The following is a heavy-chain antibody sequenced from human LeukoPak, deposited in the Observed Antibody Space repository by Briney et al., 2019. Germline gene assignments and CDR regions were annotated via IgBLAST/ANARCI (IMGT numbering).Heavy chain of an antibody. J-gene: IGHJ3*02. CDR3: AREMWCSGGSCYLNVFDI. CDR2: ISPLNGKR. Sequence: RASVKVSCKVSGYTFTAYGIIWVRQAPGQGLEWMAYISPLNGKRRYAQNFQGRLTLTTDASTSTAYMELGSLTSDDTAVYYCAREMWCSGGSCYLNVFDIWGQGTRVTVFS. D-gene: IGHD2-15*01. V-gene: IGHV1-18*01. CDR1: GYTFTAYG.